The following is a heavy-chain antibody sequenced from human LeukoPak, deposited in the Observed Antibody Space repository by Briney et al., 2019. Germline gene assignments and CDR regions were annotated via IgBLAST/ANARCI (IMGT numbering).Heavy chain of an antibody. Sequence: GGSLRLSCAASGFALSSALMRWVRPAPGEGLEWVSRIMGDGSITTDADSVKCRITISRDNPKNTLYLQMNSLRAEDTALYYCARTDWLDPWGQGTLVTVSS. J-gene: IGHJ5*02. CDR3: ARTDWLDP. CDR1: GFALSSAL. V-gene: IGHV3-74*01. CDR2: IMGDGSIT.